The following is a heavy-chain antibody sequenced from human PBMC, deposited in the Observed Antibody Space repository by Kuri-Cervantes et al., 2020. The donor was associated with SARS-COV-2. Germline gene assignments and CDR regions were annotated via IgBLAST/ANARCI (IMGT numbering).Heavy chain of an antibody. V-gene: IGHV3-35*01. D-gene: IGHD3-3*01. CDR3: ARDYYDFWSGYYVPYYYYYYGMDV. Sequence: GESLKISCAASGFTFSNSDMNWVHQAPGKGLEWVSGVSWNGSRTHYADSVKGRFTISRDNAKNSLYLQMNSLRAEDTAVYYCARDYYDFWSGYYVPYYYYYYGMDVWGQGTTVTVSS. J-gene: IGHJ6*02. CDR1: GFTFSNSD. CDR2: VSWNGSRT.